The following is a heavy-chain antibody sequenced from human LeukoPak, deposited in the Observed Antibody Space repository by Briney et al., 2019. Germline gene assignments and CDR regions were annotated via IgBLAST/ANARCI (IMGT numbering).Heavy chain of an antibody. CDR2: INPNSGGT. D-gene: IGHD3-10*01. Sequence: ASVKVSCKASGYTFTGYYMHWVRQAPGQGLEWMGWINPNSGGTNYAQKFQGRVTMTRDTSISTAYMELNSLRADDTAVYYCTREGLGSSFSAWFDPWGQGTLVTVSS. CDR1: GYTFTGYY. CDR3: TREGLGSSFSAWFDP. V-gene: IGHV1-2*02. J-gene: IGHJ5*02.